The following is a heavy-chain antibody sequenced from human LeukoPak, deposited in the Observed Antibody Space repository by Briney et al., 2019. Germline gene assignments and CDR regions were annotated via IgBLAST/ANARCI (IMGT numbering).Heavy chain of an antibody. V-gene: IGHV4-59*01. Sequence: SETLSLTCTVSGGSISSYYWSWIRQPPGKGLEWIGYIYYSGSTNYNPSLKSRVTISVDTSKNQFSLKLSSVTAADTAVYYCARTLPDGAYYDSSGYSIYFDYWGQGTLVTVSS. CDR3: ARTLPDGAYYDSSGYSIYFDY. D-gene: IGHD3-22*01. CDR1: GGSISSYY. J-gene: IGHJ4*02. CDR2: IYYSGST.